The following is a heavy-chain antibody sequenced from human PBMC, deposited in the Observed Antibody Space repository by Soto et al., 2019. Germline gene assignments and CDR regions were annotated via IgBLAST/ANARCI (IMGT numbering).Heavy chain of an antibody. D-gene: IGHD4-17*01. V-gene: IGHV1-69*12. CDR1: GGTFSSYA. Sequence: QVQLVQSGAEVKKPGSSVKVSCKASGGTFSSYAISWVRQAPGQGLEWMGGIIPIFGTANYAQKFQGRVTITADESTSTAYMELSRLRSEDTAVYYCASSLTPIYGGNAGYWYFDLWGRGTLVTVSS. CDR2: IIPIFGTA. CDR3: ASSLTPIYGGNAGYWYFDL. J-gene: IGHJ2*01.